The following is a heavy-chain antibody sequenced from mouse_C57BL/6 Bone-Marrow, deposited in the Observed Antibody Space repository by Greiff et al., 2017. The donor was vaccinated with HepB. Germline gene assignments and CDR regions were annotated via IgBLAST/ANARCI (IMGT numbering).Heavy chain of an antibody. CDR2: IWTGGGT. Sequence: VMLVESGPGLVAPSQSLSITCTVSGFSLTSYAISWVRQPPGKGLEWLGVIWTGGGTNYNSALKSRLSISKDNSKSQVFLKMNSLQTDDTARYYCASHYYGSSYGGAMDYWGQGTSVTVSS. D-gene: IGHD1-1*01. CDR3: ASHYYGSSYGGAMDY. V-gene: IGHV2-9-1*01. CDR1: GFSLTSYA. J-gene: IGHJ4*01.